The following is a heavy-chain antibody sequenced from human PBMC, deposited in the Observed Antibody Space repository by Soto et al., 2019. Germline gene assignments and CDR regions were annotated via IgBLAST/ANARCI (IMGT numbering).Heavy chain of an antibody. Sequence: SETLSLTXTVSGASINTYYWAWIRQPPGKGLEWIGYIHNSGTTDYNPSLKSRVTMSVDTSKSQFSLKLSSVTAADTAVYYCARDYGAGSYGIDYWGQGTLVTVSS. J-gene: IGHJ4*02. CDR3: ARDYGAGSYGIDY. D-gene: IGHD3-10*01. V-gene: IGHV4-59*01. CDR2: IHNSGTT. CDR1: GASINTYY.